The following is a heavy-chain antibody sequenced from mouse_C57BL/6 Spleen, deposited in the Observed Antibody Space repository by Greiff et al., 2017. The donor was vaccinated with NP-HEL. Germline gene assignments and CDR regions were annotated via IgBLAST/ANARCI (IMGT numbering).Heavy chain of an antibody. D-gene: IGHD2-1*01. V-gene: IGHV14-4*01. Sequence: EVQLQQSGAELVRPGASVKLSCTASGFNIKDDYMHWVKQRPEQGLEWIGWIDPENGDTEYASKFQGKANITADTSSNTAYLQLSRLTSEDTAVYYCLMGGNYRSAYWGQGTTLTVSS. CDR3: LMGGNYRSAY. J-gene: IGHJ2*01. CDR1: GFNIKDDY. CDR2: IDPENGDT.